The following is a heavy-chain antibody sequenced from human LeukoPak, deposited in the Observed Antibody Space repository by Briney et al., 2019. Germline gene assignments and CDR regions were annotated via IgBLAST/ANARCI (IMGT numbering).Heavy chain of an antibody. D-gene: IGHD1-7*01. CDR2: IYYTGIT. J-gene: IGHJ4*02. CDR3: ARDLGSGQPGTIPGGLDY. Sequence: SETLSLTCTASGGSISSGGYYWSWVRQHPGKGLEWIGYIYYTGITSYNPSLKSRVTISVDTSKNQFSLRLSSVTAADTAVYYCARDLGSGQPGTIPGGLDYWGQGTLVTVSA. V-gene: IGHV4-31*03. CDR1: GGSISSGGYY.